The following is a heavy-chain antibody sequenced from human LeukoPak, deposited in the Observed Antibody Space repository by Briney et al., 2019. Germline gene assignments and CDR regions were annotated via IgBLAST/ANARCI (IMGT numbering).Heavy chain of an antibody. CDR3: ATVDIVATIWPVDY. Sequence: GGSLRLSCAASGFTFSSYAMSWVRQAPGKGLEWVSAISGSGGSTYYADSVKGRFTISRDNSKNTLYLQMNSLRAEDTAVYYCATVDIVATIWPVDYWGQGTLVTVSS. V-gene: IGHV3-23*01. D-gene: IGHD5-12*01. CDR2: ISGSGGST. CDR1: GFTFSSYA. J-gene: IGHJ4*02.